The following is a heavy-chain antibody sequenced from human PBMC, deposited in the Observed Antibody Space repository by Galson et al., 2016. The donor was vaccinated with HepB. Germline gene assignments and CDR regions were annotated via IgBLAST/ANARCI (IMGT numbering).Heavy chain of an antibody. CDR2: IWYDGSES. V-gene: IGHV3-33*01. CDR3: ARGKGADYKDAFEL. Sequence: SLRLSCAASGFRFHRFGMHWVRQAPGKGLAWVAVIWYDGSESEYLDSGQGRFTVSRDNSKKTLYLQMDSLRNDDTAVYYCARGKGADYKDAFELWGQGTRVTVSS. CDR1: GFRFHRFG. J-gene: IGHJ3*01. D-gene: IGHD4-11*01.